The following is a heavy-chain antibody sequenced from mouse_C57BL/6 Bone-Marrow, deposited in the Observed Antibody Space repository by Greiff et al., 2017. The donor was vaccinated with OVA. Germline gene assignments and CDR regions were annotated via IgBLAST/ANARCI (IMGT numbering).Heavy chain of an antibody. CDR2: IYPRSGNT. D-gene: IGHD2-1*01. V-gene: IGHV1-81*01. CDR1: GYTFTSYG. J-gene: IGHJ3*01. Sequence: QVQLQQSGAELARPGASVKLSCKASGYTFTSYGISWVKQRPGQGLEWIGEIYPRSGNTYYNEKFKGKATLTADKSSSTAYMELRSLTSEDSAVYFCAREGWDGNYPFAYWGQGTLVTVSA. CDR3: AREGWDGNYPFAY.